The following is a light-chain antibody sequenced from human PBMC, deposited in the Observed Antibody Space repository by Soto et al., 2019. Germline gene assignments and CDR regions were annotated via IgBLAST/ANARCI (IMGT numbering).Light chain of an antibody. Sequence: EIVMTQSPATLSVSPGERVTLSCRASQSVGSDLAWYQHKPGQAPRLLIYGALTTPTGIPTRFGGSGSGTEFTLTISSPQSEDFAVYFCQQYNNWPFTFGGGTKVEI. V-gene: IGKV3-15*01. CDR2: GAL. CDR3: QQYNNWPFT. CDR1: QSVGSD. J-gene: IGKJ4*01.